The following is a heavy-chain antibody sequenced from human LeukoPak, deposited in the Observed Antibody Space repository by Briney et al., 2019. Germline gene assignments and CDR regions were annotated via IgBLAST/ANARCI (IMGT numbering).Heavy chain of an antibody. CDR1: GFTFSSYE. CDR2: IKWDGGRT. V-gene: IGHV3-20*04. D-gene: IGHD6-19*01. J-gene: IGHJ4*02. CDR3: ARWGSGRGSSGWYVGEASSWYYFDY. Sequence: PGGSLRLSCAASGFTFSSYEMNWVRQAPGKGLEWVSGIKWDGGRTGYADSVKGRFTISRDNAKNSLYLQMNSLRAEDTAVYYCARWGSGRGSSGWYVGEASSWYYFDYWGQGTLVTVSS.